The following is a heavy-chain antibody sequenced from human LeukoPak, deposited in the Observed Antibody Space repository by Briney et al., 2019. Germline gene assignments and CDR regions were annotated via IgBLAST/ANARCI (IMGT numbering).Heavy chain of an antibody. D-gene: IGHD6-19*01. CDR3: ARDIAVAGYGLAY. CDR2: IIPIFGIA. CDR1: GGTFSSYA. Sequence: SVKVSCKASGGTFSSYAISWVRQAPGQGLEWMGRIIPIFGIANYAQKFQGRVTITADKSTSTAYMELSSVRSEDTAVYYCARDIAVAGYGLAYWGQGTLVTVSS. V-gene: IGHV1-69*04. J-gene: IGHJ4*02.